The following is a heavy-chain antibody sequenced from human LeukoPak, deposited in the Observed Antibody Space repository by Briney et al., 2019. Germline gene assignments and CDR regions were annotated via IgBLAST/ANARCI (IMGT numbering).Heavy chain of an antibody. J-gene: IGHJ4*02. Sequence: GGSLRLSCAASGFTFSIYEMNWVRQAPEKGLEWVSYISSGGSTIYYADSVKGRFTISRDNAKNSLYLQMNSPRAEDMAVYYCAGTKRYSGSSFDYWGQGTLVTVSS. CDR1: GFTFSIYE. V-gene: IGHV3-48*03. D-gene: IGHD1-26*01. CDR2: ISSGGSTI. CDR3: AGTKRYSGSSFDY.